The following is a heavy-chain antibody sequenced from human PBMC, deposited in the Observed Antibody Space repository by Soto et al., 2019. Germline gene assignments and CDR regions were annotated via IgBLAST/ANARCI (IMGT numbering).Heavy chain of an antibody. V-gene: IGHV3-66*01. D-gene: IGHD1-1*01. CDR3: AKDGTRGGDWFDP. Sequence: EVQLVESGGGLVQPGGSLTLSCAASGLTVSNTYMTWVRQAPGKGLEWVSLIYDSSSTYYADSVKGRFTISRDNSENTLYIQLNSLRVEDTAVYYCAKDGTRGGDWFDPWGQGTLVTVSS. CDR1: GLTVSNTY. CDR2: IYDSSST. J-gene: IGHJ5*02.